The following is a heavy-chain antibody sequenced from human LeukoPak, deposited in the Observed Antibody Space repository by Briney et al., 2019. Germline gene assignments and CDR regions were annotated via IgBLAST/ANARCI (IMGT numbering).Heavy chain of an antibody. D-gene: IGHD1-1*01. CDR3: ARDQLSRGVWFDP. CDR1: GYTFTGYY. CDR2: INPNSGGT. V-gene: IGHV1-2*02. Sequence: ASVKVYCKASGYTFTGYYMHWVRQAPGQGLEWMGWINPNSGGTNYAQKFQGRVTMTTDTSTSTAYMELRSLRSDDTAVYYCARDQLSRGVWFDPWGQGTLVTVSS. J-gene: IGHJ5*02.